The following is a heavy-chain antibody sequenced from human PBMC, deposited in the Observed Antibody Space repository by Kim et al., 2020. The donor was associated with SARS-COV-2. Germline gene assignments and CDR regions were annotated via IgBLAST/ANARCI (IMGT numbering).Heavy chain of an antibody. D-gene: IGHD1-26*01. CDR2: IYYSGST. Sequence: SETLSLTCTVSGGSISSGGYYWSWIRQHPGKGLEWIGYIYYSGSTYYNPSLKSRVTISVDTSKNQFSLKLSSVTAADTAVYYCARDQGGATTFHNWFDPWGQGTLVTVSS. J-gene: IGHJ5*02. CDR1: GGSISSGGYY. CDR3: ARDQGGATTFHNWFDP. V-gene: IGHV4-31*03.